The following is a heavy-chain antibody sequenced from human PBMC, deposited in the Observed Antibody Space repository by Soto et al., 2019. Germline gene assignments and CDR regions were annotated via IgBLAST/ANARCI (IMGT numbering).Heavy chain of an antibody. CDR2: IWYDGSNK. Sequence: GGSLRLSCAASGFTFSSYGMHWVRQAPGKGLEWVAVIWYDGSNKYYADSVKGRFTISRDNSKNTLYLQMNSLRAEDTAVYYCARDLGYCSSTSCYAVRLDPWGQGTLVTVS. CDR3: ARDLGYCSSTSCYAVRLDP. V-gene: IGHV3-33*01. J-gene: IGHJ5*02. CDR1: GFTFSSYG. D-gene: IGHD2-2*01.